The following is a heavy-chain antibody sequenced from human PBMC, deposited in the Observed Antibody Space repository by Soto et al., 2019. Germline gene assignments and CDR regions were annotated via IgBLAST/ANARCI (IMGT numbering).Heavy chain of an antibody. D-gene: IGHD2-15*01. CDR1: GYTFTTYY. V-gene: IGHV1-2*04. J-gene: IGHJ6*02. CDR3: ARDIPGDCSGGSCYSPGYGMDV. Sequence: GASVKVSCKASGYTFTTYYMHWVRQAPGQGLEWMGWINPNSGGTNYAQKFQGWVTMTRDTSISTAYMELSRLRSDDTAVYYCARDIPGDCSGGSCYSPGYGMDVWGQGTTVTVSS. CDR2: INPNSGGT.